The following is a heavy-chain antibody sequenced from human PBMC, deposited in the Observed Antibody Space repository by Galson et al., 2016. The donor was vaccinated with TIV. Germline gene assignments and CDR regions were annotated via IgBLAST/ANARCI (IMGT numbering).Heavy chain of an antibody. CDR2: MYYTGRT. D-gene: IGHD1-26*01. J-gene: IGHJ4*02. CDR1: GGSVISGDYH. V-gene: IGHV4-39*07. CDR3: ARDRPSGLFDH. Sequence: SLTCTVSGGSVISGDYHWGWIRQHPGEGLEWIGSMYYTGRTYYNPSLRGRVAISIDTSKNQFSLKLRSMTAADTAVYYCARDRPSGLFDHWGQGTQVTVSS.